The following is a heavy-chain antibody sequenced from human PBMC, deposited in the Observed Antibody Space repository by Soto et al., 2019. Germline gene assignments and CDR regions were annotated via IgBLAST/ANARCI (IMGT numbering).Heavy chain of an antibody. D-gene: IGHD3-10*01. Sequence: QVQLQESGPGLVKPSQTLSLTCTVSGDSMGSGDYYWTWIRQPPGKGLEWIGYIYYIGTTFYNPFLESRVNISIDTSKNNFSLRLTSVTAADTAVYYCSRGSTYYGFMTWGQGTLVTVSS. CDR3: SRGSTYYGFMT. V-gene: IGHV4-30-4*01. CDR1: GDSMGSGDYY. CDR2: IYYIGTT. J-gene: IGHJ5*02.